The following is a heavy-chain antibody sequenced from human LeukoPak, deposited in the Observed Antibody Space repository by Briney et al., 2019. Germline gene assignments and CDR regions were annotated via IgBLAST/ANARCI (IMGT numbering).Heavy chain of an antibody. CDR2: IYPGDSDI. D-gene: IGHD2-15*01. J-gene: IGHJ5*02. V-gene: IGHV5-51*01. CDR3: ARQEYCSGGSCYTWFDP. Sequence: GESLKIPCKDSGYRFSSYWIAWVRQMPGKGLEYIGIIYPGDSDIRYSPSFQGLVTISADKSISTAYLQWSSLKASDTAMYYCARQEYCSGGSCYTWFDPWGQGTLVTVSS. CDR1: GYRFSSYW.